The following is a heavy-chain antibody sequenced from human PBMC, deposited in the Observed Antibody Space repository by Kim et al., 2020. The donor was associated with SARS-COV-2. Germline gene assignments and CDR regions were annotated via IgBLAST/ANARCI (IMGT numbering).Heavy chain of an antibody. Sequence: SETLSLTCTVSGDSITHYFWNWIRQSPGNGLEWIGHVSYSGNNVYNPSFESRVTLFMDTAKNQFSFNLRSVTDADTAVYYCARRVSMGNWVSSHPSNWL. D-gene: IGHD3-10*01. CDR3: ARRVSMGNWVSSHPSNWL. J-gene: IGHJ5*01. V-gene: IGHV4-59*08. CDR2: VSYSGNN. CDR1: GDSITHYF.